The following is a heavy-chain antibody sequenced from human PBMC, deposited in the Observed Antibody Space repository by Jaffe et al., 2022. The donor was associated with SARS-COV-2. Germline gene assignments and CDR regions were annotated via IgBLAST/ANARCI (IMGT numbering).Heavy chain of an antibody. D-gene: IGHD3-10*01. Sequence: QVQLVESGGGVVPPGRSLRLSCTASRISFSNYALHWIRQAPGKGLEWVAVISSDGSDDYVAGSVKGRFTISRDNSKNMVYLQMNSLRIEDTAVYYCASRRGGFSGSGRTDYWGQGTSVTVSS. CDR3: ASRRGGFSGSGRTDY. CDR2: ISSDGSDD. CDR1: RISFSNYA. V-gene: IGHV3-30*04. J-gene: IGHJ4*02.